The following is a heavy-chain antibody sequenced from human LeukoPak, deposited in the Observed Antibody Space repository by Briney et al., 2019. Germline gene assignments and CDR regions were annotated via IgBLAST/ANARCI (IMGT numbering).Heavy chain of an antibody. J-gene: IGHJ4*02. V-gene: IGHV3-23*01. CDR3: AKGSELDY. CDR1: GFTFSTCW. CDR2: ISATGGST. Sequence: PGGSLRLSCAASGFTFSTCWMSWVRQAPGKGLEWVSAISATGGSTYNADSVKGRFTISRDNSKNTLYLQMNSLRVEDTAVYYCAKGSELDYWGQGTLVTVSS.